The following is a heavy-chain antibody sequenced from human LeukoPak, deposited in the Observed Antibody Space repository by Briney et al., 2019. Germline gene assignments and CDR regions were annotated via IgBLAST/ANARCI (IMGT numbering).Heavy chain of an antibody. J-gene: IGHJ4*02. Sequence: GRSLRLACAASGFTFSGYGMNWVRQAPGKGLEWVAVISVDGSDKYYADSVKGRFTISRDNSNNTLYLQMNSLRAEDTAVYYCARLHSTAAAGTYDYWGQGTLVTVSS. V-gene: IGHV3-33*01. CDR3: ARLHSTAAAGTYDY. D-gene: IGHD6-13*01. CDR2: ISVDGSDK. CDR1: GFTFSGYG.